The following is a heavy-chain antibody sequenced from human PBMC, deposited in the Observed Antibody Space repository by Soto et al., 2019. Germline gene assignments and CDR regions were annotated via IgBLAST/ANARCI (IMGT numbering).Heavy chain of an antibody. CDR1: GFTFSSYS. V-gene: IGHV3-48*02. CDR2: ISGSSSTI. Sequence: EVQPVESGGGLVQPGGSLRLSCAASGFTFSSYSMNWVRQAPGKGLEWVSYISGSSSTIYYADSVKGRFTISRDNAKNSLYLQMHSLRDEDTAVYYCVWGYYFDYWGQGNLVTVSS. D-gene: IGHD3-16*01. CDR3: VWGYYFDY. J-gene: IGHJ4*02.